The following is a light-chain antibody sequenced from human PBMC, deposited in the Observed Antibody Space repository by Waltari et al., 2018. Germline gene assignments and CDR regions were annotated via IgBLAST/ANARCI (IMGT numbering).Light chain of an antibody. Sequence: EIVMTQTPLPLSVTPGQPASISCESGQSLLLSDGKTHLFWHLQKPGQSPQLLMFEVSRRVSGVPDRFSGSGSGTTFTLKISRVEAEDVGVYYCMQGIHFPYTFGQGTKLEIK. CDR3: MQGIHFPYT. CDR1: QSLLLSDGKTH. J-gene: IGKJ2*01. V-gene: IGKV2-29*02. CDR2: EVS.